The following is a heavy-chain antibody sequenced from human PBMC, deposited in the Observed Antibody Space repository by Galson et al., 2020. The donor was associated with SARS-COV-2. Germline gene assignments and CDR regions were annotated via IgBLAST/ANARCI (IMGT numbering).Heavy chain of an antibody. V-gene: IGHV3-33*01. Sequence: TGGSLRLSCAASGFSFSSYGMHWVRQAPGKGLEWVAVIWYDGSNKYYADSVKGRFTISRDNSKNTLYLQMNSLRAEDTAVYYCARDRGKYDGPQFDYWGQGTLVTVSS. D-gene: IGHD1-26*01. J-gene: IGHJ4*02. CDR3: ARDRGKYDGPQFDY. CDR2: IWYDGSNK. CDR1: GFSFSSYG.